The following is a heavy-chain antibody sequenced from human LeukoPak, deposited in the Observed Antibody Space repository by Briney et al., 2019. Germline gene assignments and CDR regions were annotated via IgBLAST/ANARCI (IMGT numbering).Heavy chain of an antibody. V-gene: IGHV4-59*08. CDR3: AGHHPRNTVDF. J-gene: IGHJ4*02. D-gene: IGHD2-8*02. CDR2: ISDIGSI. Sequence: PSETLSLTCTVSGGSISSYYWSWIRQPPGKGLEWIAYISDIGSINYNPSLKSRVTISLNTSKNQFSLKLSSVTAADTAVYYCAGHHPRNTVDFWGQGTLVTVSS. CDR1: GGSISSYY.